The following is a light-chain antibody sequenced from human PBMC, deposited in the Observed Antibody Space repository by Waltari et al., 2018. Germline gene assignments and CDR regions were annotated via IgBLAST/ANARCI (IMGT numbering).Light chain of an antibody. V-gene: IGLV1-40*01. CDR1: SSNIGAGYD. CDR2: GKK. Sequence: QPVLTQPPSVSGAPGQRVTISCTGSSSNIGAGYDVHWYQQLPGTAAKRLISGKKKRPSGVPDRVSGADSVTSASLAITGLQAEDEADYYCQSYDNSLSDYVVFGGGTTVTVL. J-gene: IGLJ2*01. CDR3: QSYDNSLSDYVV.